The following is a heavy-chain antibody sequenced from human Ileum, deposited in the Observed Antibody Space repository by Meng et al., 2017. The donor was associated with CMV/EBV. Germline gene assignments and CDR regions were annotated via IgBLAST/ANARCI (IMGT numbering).Heavy chain of an antibody. CDR1: GFIFSSYW. J-gene: IGHJ4*02. CDR2: VNTDETTT. CDR3: VRSGGTLDY. D-gene: IGHD2-15*01. Sequence: LSCAASGFIFSSYWMHWVRQVPGRGLVWVAHVNTDETTTTDAESVKGRFTISRDNVKNTLYLQRNSLRAEDTAVYYCVRSGGTLDYWGQGTLVTVSS. V-gene: IGHV3-74*03.